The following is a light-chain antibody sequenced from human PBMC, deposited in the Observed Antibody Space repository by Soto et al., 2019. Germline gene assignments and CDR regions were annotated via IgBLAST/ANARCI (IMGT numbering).Light chain of an antibody. CDR2: AVD. Sequence: QSVLTQPPSASGSPGQAVTISCTGTSSDVGRYNSVSWYQQHPGKAPKLIFYAVDKRPSGVPDRFSGSKSGNTASLTVSGLQAEDEADYYCSSFAGSNNWIFGGGTQLTVL. CDR3: SSFAGSNNWI. V-gene: IGLV2-8*01. CDR1: SSDVGRYNS. J-gene: IGLJ2*01.